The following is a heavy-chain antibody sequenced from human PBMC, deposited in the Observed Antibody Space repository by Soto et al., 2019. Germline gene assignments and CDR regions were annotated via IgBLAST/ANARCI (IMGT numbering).Heavy chain of an antibody. J-gene: IGHJ6*02. Sequence: PGESLKISCKGSGYSFPSYWTGWVRQMPGKGLDWMGIIYPGDSDTRYSPSFQGQVTISADKSISTAYLQWSSLKASDTAMYYCARHSSSRYYYYYYGMDVWGQGTTVTVSS. V-gene: IGHV5-51*01. D-gene: IGHD2-2*01. CDR2: IYPGDSDT. CDR3: ARHSSSRYYYYYYGMDV. CDR1: GYSFPSYW.